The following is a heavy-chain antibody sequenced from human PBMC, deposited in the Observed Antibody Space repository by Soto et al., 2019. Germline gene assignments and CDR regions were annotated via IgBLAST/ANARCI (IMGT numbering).Heavy chain of an antibody. CDR2: ISGSGGST. J-gene: IGHJ4*02. V-gene: IGHV3-23*01. CDR3: AKGSSYSSSSGVDY. CDR1: GFTFSSYA. Sequence: EVQLLESGGGLVQPGGSLRLSCAASGFTFSSYAMSWVRQAPGKGLEWVSAISGSGGSTYYADSVKGRFTISRDNSKNTLYQPMNSLRAEDTAVYYCAKGSSYSSSSGVDYWGQGTLVTVSS. D-gene: IGHD6-6*01.